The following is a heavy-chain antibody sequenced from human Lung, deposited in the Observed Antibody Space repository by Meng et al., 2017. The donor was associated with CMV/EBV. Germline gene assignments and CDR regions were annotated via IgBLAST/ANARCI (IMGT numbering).Heavy chain of an antibody. V-gene: IGHV1-2*02. Sequence: SVKVSXKASGYTFTGYYMHWVRQAPGQGLEWMGWINPNSGGTNYAQKFQGRVTMTRDTSISTAYMELSRLRSDDTAVYYCARDLGDDCTNGVCYSVDAFDIWDEGXMVTVSS. CDR1: GYTFTGYY. D-gene: IGHD2-8*01. J-gene: IGHJ3*02. CDR2: INPNSGGT. CDR3: ARDLGDDCTNGVCYSVDAFDI.